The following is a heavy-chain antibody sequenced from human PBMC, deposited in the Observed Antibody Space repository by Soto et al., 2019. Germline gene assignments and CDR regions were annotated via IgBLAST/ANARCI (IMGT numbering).Heavy chain of an antibody. Sequence: GGSLRLSCAASGFTFSNYWMSWVRQAPGKGLEWVANIKQDGSEKYYVDSMKGRFTISRDNAMNSLYLQMKSLRVEDMAVYYCARANSAWNQREYYFDYWGQGTLVTVSS. V-gene: IGHV3-7*05. D-gene: IGHD1-1*01. CDR3: ARANSAWNQREYYFDY. J-gene: IGHJ4*02. CDR2: IKQDGSEK. CDR1: GFTFSNYW.